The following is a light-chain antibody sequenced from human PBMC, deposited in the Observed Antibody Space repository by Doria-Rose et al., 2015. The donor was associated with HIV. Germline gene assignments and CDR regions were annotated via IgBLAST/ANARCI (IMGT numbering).Light chain of an antibody. V-gene: IGLV1-44*01. CDR2: NYD. Sequence: QSVLTQPPSASGNPGQRGTTFCSGSSSNIGSNAGNWYQQLPVKVAQLLIYNYDQRPSGVPDRFSGSKSGTSASLAISGLQSEDEADYYCAAWDDGLNGFVFAIGTKVIVL. J-gene: IGLJ1*01. CDR1: SSNIGSNA. CDR3: AAWDDGLNGFV.